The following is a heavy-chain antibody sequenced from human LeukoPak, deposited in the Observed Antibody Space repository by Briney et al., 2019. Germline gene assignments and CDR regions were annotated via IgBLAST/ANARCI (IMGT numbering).Heavy chain of an antibody. V-gene: IGHV4-4*07. CDR3: ARGSRSGWPIH. J-gene: IGHJ4*02. D-gene: IGHD6-25*01. CDR1: GDTIRSYY. Sequence: SETLSLTCTVSGDTIRSYYWSWIRQPAGKGLEWIGRMYTGGSTNYNPSLKSRVTMSGDTSKNQVSLRLTSVTAADTAVYYCARGSRSGWPIHWGQETLVTVSS. CDR2: MYTGGST.